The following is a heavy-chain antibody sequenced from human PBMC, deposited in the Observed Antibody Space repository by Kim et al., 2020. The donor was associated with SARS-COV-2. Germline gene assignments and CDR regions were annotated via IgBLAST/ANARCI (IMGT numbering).Heavy chain of an antibody. CDR3: ARLGADYYDSSGYYYSSDY. CDR2: IYYSGST. D-gene: IGHD3-22*01. V-gene: IGHV4-39*01. CDR1: GGSISSSSYY. J-gene: IGHJ4*02. Sequence: SETLSLTCTVSGGSISSSSYYWGWIRQPPGKGLEWIGSIYYSGSTYYNPSLKSRVTISVDTSKNQFSLKLSSVTAADTAVYYCARLGADYYDSSGYYYSSDYWGQGTLVTVSS.